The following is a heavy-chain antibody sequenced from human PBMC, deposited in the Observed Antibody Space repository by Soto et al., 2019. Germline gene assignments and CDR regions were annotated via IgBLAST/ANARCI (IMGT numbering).Heavy chain of an antibody. V-gene: IGHV3-23*01. CDR1: GFTFSSYA. CDR2: ISGSGGST. J-gene: IGHJ4*02. CDR3: AKTDSSGYYPLLDY. Sequence: GGSLRLSCAASGFTFSSYAMSWVRQAPGKGLEWVSAISGSGGSTYYADSVKGRFTISRDNSKNTLYLQMNSLRAEDTAVYYCAKTDSSGYYPLLDYWGQGTLVTVSS. D-gene: IGHD3-22*01.